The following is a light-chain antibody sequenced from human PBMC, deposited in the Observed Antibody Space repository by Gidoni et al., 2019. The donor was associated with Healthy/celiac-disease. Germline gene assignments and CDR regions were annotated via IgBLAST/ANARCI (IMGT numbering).Light chain of an antibody. CDR2: WAS. Sequence: DIVMTQSPDSLAVSLGARATINCKSSQSVVYSSNNKNYLAWYQQKPGQPPKLLIYWASTRESGVPDRFSCSGSGTDVTRTISSLQAEDVAVYYCQQYDSTPQTFGQGTRLEIK. CDR1: QSVVYSSNNKNY. CDR3: QQYDSTPQT. V-gene: IGKV4-1*01. J-gene: IGKJ5*01.